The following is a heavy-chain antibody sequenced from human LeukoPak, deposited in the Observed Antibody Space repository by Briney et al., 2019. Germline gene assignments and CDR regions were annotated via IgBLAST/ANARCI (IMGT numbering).Heavy chain of an antibody. CDR2: INHSGST. D-gene: IGHD6-13*01. J-gene: IGHJ6*02. CDR1: GGSFSGYY. V-gene: IGHV4-34*01. CDR3: ARAIAAAGMGYYYYGMDV. Sequence: SETLSLTCAVYGGSFSGYYWSWIRQPPGKGLEWIGEINHSGSTNYNPSLKSRVTISADTSKNQFSLKLSSVTAADTAVYYCARAIAAAGMGYYYYGMDVWGQGTTVTVSS.